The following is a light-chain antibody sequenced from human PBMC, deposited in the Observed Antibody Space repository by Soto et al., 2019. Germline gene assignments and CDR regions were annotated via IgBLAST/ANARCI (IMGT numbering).Light chain of an antibody. V-gene: IGLV1-44*01. CDR2: NNS. CDR1: SSNIGSNT. CDR3: AAWDDSLRGLE. Sequence: QSVLTQPPSASGTPGQMVTISCSGSSSNIGSNTVNWYQQLPGMAPKLLIYNNSQRPSGVPDRFSGSKSGTSASLAISGLQSEDGADYYCAAWDDSLRGLEFGGGTQLTVL. J-gene: IGLJ2*01.